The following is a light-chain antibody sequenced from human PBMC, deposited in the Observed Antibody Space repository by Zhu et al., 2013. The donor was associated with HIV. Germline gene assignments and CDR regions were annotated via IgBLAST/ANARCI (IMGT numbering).Light chain of an antibody. V-gene: IGLV2-8*01. CDR2: EVN. J-gene: IGLJ2*01. Sequence: QSALTQPPSASGSPGQSVTISCTGTGSDVGGYNYVSWYQQHPGKAPKLMIYEVNKRPSGVPDRFSGSKSGSMASLTVSGLQAEDEADYYCSSYAGSNNVVFGGGTKLTVL. CDR1: GSDVGGYNY. CDR3: SSYAGSNNVV.